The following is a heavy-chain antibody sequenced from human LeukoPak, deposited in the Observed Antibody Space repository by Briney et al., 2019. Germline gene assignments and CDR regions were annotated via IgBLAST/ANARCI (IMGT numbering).Heavy chain of an antibody. CDR3: ATDCSSTSCYSRAVLGY. Sequence: ASVKVSCKASGYTFTSYGISWVRQAPGQGLEWMGWISAYNGNTNYAQKLQGRVTMTTDTSTSTASMELRSLSSDDRAVYYCATDCSSTSCYSRAVLGYWGQETLVTVSS. CDR1: GYTFTSYG. CDR2: ISAYNGNT. V-gene: IGHV1-18*01. J-gene: IGHJ4*02. D-gene: IGHD2-2*01.